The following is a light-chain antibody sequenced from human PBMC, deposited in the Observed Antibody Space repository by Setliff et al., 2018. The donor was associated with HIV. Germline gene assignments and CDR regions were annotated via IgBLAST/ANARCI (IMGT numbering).Light chain of an antibody. Sequence: QSALAQPASVSGFPGQSITISCTGTSSDVGKYDYVSWYQQHPGKAPKLIIYGVTNRPSEVSDRFSGSKSGNAASLIISGLQTEDEADYYCSSYTTTTTYVFGTGTRSPS. CDR2: GVT. CDR3: SSYTTTTTYV. V-gene: IGLV2-14*01. J-gene: IGLJ1*01. CDR1: SSDVGKYDY.